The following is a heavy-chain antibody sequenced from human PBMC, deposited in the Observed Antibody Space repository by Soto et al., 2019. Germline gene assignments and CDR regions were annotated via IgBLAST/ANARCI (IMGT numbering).Heavy chain of an antibody. Sequence: QVHLVQSGAEVKKPGASVKVSCKGSGYDFTTYGITWVRQAPGQGLEWMAWISDLNGNTDYAQKLQGRATVTRDTSTNTAYMEPRSLRSDDTAMYYCARGGYGDYWGQGALVTVSS. CDR3: ARGGYGDY. J-gene: IGHJ4*02. CDR1: GYDFTTYG. CDR2: ISDLNGNT. V-gene: IGHV1-18*01. D-gene: IGHD1-1*01.